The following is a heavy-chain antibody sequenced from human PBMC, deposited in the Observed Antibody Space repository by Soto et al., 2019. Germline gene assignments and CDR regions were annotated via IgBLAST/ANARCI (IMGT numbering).Heavy chain of an antibody. CDR3: ARDRQVGEYSSGWYEWGH. J-gene: IGHJ4*02. CDR2: ISYDGSNK. Sequence: GGSLRLSCAASGFTFSSYAMHWVRQAPGKGLEWVAVISYDGSNKYYADSVKGRFTISRDNSKNTLYLQMNSLRAEDTAVYYCARDRQVGEYSSGWYEWGHWGQGTLVTVSS. D-gene: IGHD6-19*01. V-gene: IGHV3-30-3*01. CDR1: GFTFSSYA.